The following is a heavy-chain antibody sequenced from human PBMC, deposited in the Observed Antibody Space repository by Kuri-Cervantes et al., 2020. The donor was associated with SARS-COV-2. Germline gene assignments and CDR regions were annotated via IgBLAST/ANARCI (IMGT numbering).Heavy chain of an antibody. D-gene: IGHD3-9*01. CDR2: ISRTSTYK. J-gene: IGHJ6*02. CDR1: GFSFTSYS. V-gene: IGHV3-21*06. CDR3: ARGGSGDSRPSHYDIPDFYYTLDV. Sequence: GGSLRLSCAASGFSFTSYSMTWVRQTPGKGLEWVSSISRTSTYKHYADSVKGRFSMSRDNAKNSLYLQLESLRVEDTAIYYCARGGSGDSRPSHYDIPDFYYTLDVWGQGTTGT.